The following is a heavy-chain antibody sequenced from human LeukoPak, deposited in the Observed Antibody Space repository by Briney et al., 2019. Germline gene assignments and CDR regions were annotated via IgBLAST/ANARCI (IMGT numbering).Heavy chain of an antibody. CDR1: GGSFSGYY. Sequence: SETRSLTCAVYGGSFSGYYWSWIRQPPGKGLEWIGEINHSGGTDYNPSLKSRVTISVDTSKNQFSLKLSSVTAADTAVYYCARDYRFGSSWYYYYGMDVWGQGTTVTVSS. CDR2: INHSGGT. V-gene: IGHV4-34*01. CDR3: ARDYRFGSSWYYYYGMDV. D-gene: IGHD6-13*01. J-gene: IGHJ6*02.